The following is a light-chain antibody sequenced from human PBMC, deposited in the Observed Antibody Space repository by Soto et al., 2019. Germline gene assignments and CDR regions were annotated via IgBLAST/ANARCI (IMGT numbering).Light chain of an antibody. Sequence: QLVLTQSPSASASLGASVKLTCTLSSGHSSYAIAWHQQQPEKGPRYLMKLDSDGSHTKGDAIPDRFSGSSSGAERYLTTSRLQSEDEADYYCQTWGTGIHVVFGGGTQLTVL. J-gene: IGLJ2*01. V-gene: IGLV4-69*01. CDR3: QTWGTGIHVV. CDR1: SGHSSYA. CDR2: LDSDGSH.